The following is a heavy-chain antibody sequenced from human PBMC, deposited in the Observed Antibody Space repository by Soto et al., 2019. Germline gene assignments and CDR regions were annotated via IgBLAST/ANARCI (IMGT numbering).Heavy chain of an antibody. J-gene: IGHJ6*02. D-gene: IGHD2-15*01. CDR1: GGSFSGYY. V-gene: IGHV4-34*01. CDR2: INHSGST. Sequence: PSETLSLTCAVYGGSFSGYYWSWIRQPPGKGLEWIGEINHSGSTNYNPSLKSRVTISVDTSKNQFSLKLSSVTAADTAVYYCARGSCSGGSCYGGYYYYYGMDVWGQGTTVTVSS. CDR3: ARGSCSGGSCYGGYYYYYGMDV.